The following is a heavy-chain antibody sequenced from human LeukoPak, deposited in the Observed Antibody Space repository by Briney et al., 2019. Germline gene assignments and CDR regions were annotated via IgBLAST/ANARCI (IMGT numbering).Heavy chain of an antibody. D-gene: IGHD2-21*01. J-gene: IGHJ4*02. CDR3: ARLGGNWNSPRRDY. V-gene: IGHV4-59*08. CDR1: GGSINVYS. CDR2: ISYTGTT. Sequence: PSETLSLTCSVSGGSINVYSWTWIRQPPGMRLEWVGHISYTGTTNYNPSLTTRVAISVDTSKNQFSLKLTSVTAADTGMYFCARLGGNWNSPRRDYWGQGTLVTVSS.